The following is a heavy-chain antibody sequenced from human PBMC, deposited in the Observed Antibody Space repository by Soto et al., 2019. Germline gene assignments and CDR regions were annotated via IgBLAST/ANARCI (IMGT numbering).Heavy chain of an antibody. CDR1: GFTFSSYA. V-gene: IGHV3-23*01. D-gene: IGHD2-2*01. CDR2: ISGSGGST. J-gene: IGHJ4*02. CDR3: AKVALVVPAAIVDY. Sequence: GGSLRLSCAASGFTFSSYAMSGVRQAPGKGLEWVSAISGSGGSTYYADSVKGRFTISRDNSKNTLYLQMNSLRAEDTAVYYCAKVALVVPAAIVDYWGQGTLVTVSS.